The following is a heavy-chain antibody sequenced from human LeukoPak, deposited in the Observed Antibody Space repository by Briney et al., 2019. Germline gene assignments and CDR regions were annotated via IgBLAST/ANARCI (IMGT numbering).Heavy chain of an antibody. J-gene: IGHJ4*02. V-gene: IGHV3-30-3*01. CDR3: AREGYYGSGSPPSLYFDY. CDR2: TSSDLNVK. Sequence: GGSLRLSCAASGFTFRNYVTHWVRQAPGKGLEWVAVTSSDLNVKLYADSVKGRFTISRDNSRSTLYLQMNSLRPEDTAIYYCAREGYYGSGSPPSLYFDYWGQGTLVTVSS. CDR1: GFTFRNYV. D-gene: IGHD3-10*01.